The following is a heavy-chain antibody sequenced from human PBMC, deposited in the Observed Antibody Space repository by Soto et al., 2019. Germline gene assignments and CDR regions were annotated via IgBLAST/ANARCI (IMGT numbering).Heavy chain of an antibody. CDR1: GGSISSSSYY. CDR2: IYYSGST. J-gene: IGHJ6*03. Sequence: PSETLSLTCTVSGGSISSSSYYWGWIRRPPGKGLEWIGSIYYSGSTYYNPSLKSRVTISVDTSKNQFSLKLSSVTAADTAVYYCAGLSGGTQDYYYYYYMDVWGKGTTVTVSS. V-gene: IGHV4-39*01. D-gene: IGHD2-15*01. CDR3: AGLSGGTQDYYYYYYMDV.